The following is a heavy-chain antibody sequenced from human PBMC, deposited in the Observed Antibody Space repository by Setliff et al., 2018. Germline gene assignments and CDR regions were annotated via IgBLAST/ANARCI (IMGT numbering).Heavy chain of an antibody. V-gene: IGHV4-4*02. Sequence: PSETLSLTCAVSGDSISNDYWWSWVRQPPERELEWIGEINQSGTTNYNPPLKGRATISVDNSKNQFSLNLNSVTVADTAVYFCARGVRTGHLDSWGPGTLVTVSS. CDR3: ARGVRTGHLDS. J-gene: IGHJ4*02. CDR1: GDSISNDYW. CDR2: INQSGTT. D-gene: IGHD1-1*01.